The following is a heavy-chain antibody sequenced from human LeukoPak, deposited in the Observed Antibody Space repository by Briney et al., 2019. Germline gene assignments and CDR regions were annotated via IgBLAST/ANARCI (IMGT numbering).Heavy chain of an antibody. V-gene: IGHV1-2*02. D-gene: IGHD6-6*01. CDR3: ARGLNVFSSSVNWFDP. CDR1: GYTFTGYY. J-gene: IGHJ5*02. CDR2: INPNSGGT. Sequence: GASVKVSCKASGYTFTGYYMHWVRQAPGQGLEWMGWINPNSGGTNYAQKFQGRVTMTRDTSISTAYMELSRLRSDDTAVYYCARGLNVFSSSVNWFDPWGQGTLVTVSS.